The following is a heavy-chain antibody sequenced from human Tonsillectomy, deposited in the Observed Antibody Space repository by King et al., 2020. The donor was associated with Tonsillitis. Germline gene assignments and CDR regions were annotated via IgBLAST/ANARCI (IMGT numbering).Heavy chain of an antibody. V-gene: IGHV3-23*04. CDR3: AKCCSQLLSPVDC. Sequence: VQLVESGGGLIQPGGSLRLSCAASGITFSSYAMSWVRQAPGEGLEWVSAISGSGGSTYYADPVKGRFTISRDNSNNTLYLQMNSLRAEDTDVYYCAKCCSQLLSPVDCWGKGTLVTVSS. CDR1: GITFSSYA. J-gene: IGHJ4*02. CDR2: ISGSGGST. D-gene: IGHD2-2*01.